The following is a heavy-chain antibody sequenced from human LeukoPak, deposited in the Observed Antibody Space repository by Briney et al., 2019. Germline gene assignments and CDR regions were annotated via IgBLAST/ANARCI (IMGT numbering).Heavy chain of an antibody. CDR3: ARAFRHSSSGYYFDY. CDR1: GFTFSIYA. CDR2: ISSSSSYI. V-gene: IGHV3-21*01. J-gene: IGHJ4*02. Sequence: GGSLRLSCAASGFTFSIYAMHWVRQAPGKGLEWVSYISSSSSYIYYADSVKGRFTISRDNAKNSLYLQMNSLRAEDTAVYYCARAFRHSSSGYYFDYWGQGTLVTVSS. D-gene: IGHD6-6*01.